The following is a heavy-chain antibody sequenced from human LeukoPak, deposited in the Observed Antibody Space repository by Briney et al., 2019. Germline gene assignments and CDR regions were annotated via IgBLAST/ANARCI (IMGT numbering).Heavy chain of an antibody. V-gene: IGHV4-38-2*01. Sequence: PSETLSLTCAVSGCSISSGYYWGWIRQPPGKGLEWIGSIYHSGSTYYNPPLKSRVTISVDTSKNQFSLKLSSVTAADTAVYYCSRPPSYSNYVFDYWGQGTLVTVSS. J-gene: IGHJ4*02. CDR1: GCSISSGYY. D-gene: IGHD4-11*01. CDR3: SRPPSYSNYVFDY. CDR2: IYHSGST.